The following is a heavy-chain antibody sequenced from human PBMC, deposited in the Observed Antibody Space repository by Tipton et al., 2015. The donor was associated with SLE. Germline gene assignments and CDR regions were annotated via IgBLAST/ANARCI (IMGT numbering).Heavy chain of an antibody. CDR2: ISYSGST. D-gene: IGHD2-8*02. V-gene: IGHV4-31*03. J-gene: IGHJ4*02. CDR3: ARDVGGYNTGWFPYYFDY. CDR1: GDSVSSANYY. Sequence: TLSLTCTVSGDSVSSANYYWSWIRQYPGKGLEWIGYISYSGSTNYNSSLKSRLTISVDTSKNQFSLKLSSVTAADTAVYYCARDVGGYNTGWFPYYFDYWGQGTLVTVSS.